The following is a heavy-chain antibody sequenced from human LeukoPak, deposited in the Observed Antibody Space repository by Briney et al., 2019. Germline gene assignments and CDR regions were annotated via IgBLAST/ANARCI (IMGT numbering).Heavy chain of an antibody. Sequence: SVKVSCKASGGTFSSYAISWVRQAPGQGLEWMGGIIPIFGTANYAQKFQGRVTITADESTSTAYMELSSLRSEDTAVYYCARLATIFGVATDGMDVWGQGTTVTVSS. V-gene: IGHV1-69*13. CDR2: IIPIFGTA. D-gene: IGHD3-3*01. CDR3: ARLATIFGVATDGMDV. J-gene: IGHJ6*02. CDR1: GGTFSSYA.